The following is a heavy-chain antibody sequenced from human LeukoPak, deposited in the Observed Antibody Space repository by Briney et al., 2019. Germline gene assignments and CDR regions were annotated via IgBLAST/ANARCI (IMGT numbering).Heavy chain of an antibody. CDR2: IIPIFGTA. CDR3: ARAESIAAPTDAFDI. J-gene: IGHJ3*02. V-gene: IGHV1-69*13. Sequence: ASVKVSCKASGGTFSSYAISWVRQAPGQGLEGMGGIIPIFGTANYAQKFQGRVTITADESTSTAYMELSSLRSEDTAVYYCARAESIAAPTDAFDIWGQGTMVTVSS. D-gene: IGHD6-6*01. CDR1: GGTFSSYA.